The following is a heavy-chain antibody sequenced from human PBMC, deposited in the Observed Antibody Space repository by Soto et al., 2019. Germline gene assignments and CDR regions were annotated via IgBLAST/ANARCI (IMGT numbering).Heavy chain of an antibody. CDR1: GYSFTSYW. CDR2: IDPSDSYT. J-gene: IGHJ6*02. V-gene: IGHV5-10-1*01. CDR3: ARHHPQFWSGLKDV. D-gene: IGHD3-3*01. Sequence: GSLKISCKGCGYSFTSYWISWVRQMPGKGLEWMGRIDPSDSYTNYSPSFQGHVTISAYKSISTAYLQWSSLKASDTAMYYCARHHPQFWSGLKDVWGQGTTVTVSS.